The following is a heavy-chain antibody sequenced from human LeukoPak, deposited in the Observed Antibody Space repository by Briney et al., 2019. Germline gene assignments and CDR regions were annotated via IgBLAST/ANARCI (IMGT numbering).Heavy chain of an antibody. CDR3: ARSLVN. CDR2: INSNSGVT. Sequence: ASVKVSCKASGYNFTGNYMHWVRQAPGQGLEWMGWINSNSGVTKYAQKFQGGITMTRDTSIRTGYMEVRSLISDDTAIYYCARSLVNWGRGTLVTVSS. D-gene: IGHD6-6*01. J-gene: IGHJ4*02. V-gene: IGHV1-2*02. CDR1: GYNFTGNY.